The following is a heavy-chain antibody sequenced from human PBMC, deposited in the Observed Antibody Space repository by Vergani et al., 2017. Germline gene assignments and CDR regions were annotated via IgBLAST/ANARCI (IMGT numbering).Heavy chain of an antibody. CDR2: ISSSSSFI. D-gene: IGHD3-10*01. Sequence: VQLVESGGGLVKPGGSLRLSCTASGFTFSSYSMNWVRQAPGKGLEWVSSISSSSSFIYYADSVKGRFTISRDNAKNSLYLQMNSLRAEDTAVYYCAREGITMVRGRYYYYGMDVWGQGTTVTVSS. J-gene: IGHJ6*02. CDR1: GFTFSSYS. V-gene: IGHV3-21*01. CDR3: AREGITMVRGRYYYYGMDV.